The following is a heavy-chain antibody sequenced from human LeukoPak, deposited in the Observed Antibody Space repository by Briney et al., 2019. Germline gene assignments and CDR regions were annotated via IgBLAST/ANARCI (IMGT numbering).Heavy chain of an antibody. J-gene: IGHJ4*02. CDR1: GGSFSSSSYY. CDR2: IYYTGRT. CDR3: ARHQYSGYQLLFFDQ. D-gene: IGHD5-12*01. V-gene: IGHV4-39*01. Sequence: SETLSLTCSVSGGSFSSSSYYWGWIRQPPGKGLEWIGSIYYTGRTEYSPSLRSRVTISVDTSKNQLSLNLSSVTAAETAVYYCARHQYSGYQLLFFDQWGQGTLVTVSP.